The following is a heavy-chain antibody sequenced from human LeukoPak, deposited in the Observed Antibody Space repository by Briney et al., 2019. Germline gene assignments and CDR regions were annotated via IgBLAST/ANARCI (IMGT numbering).Heavy chain of an antibody. V-gene: IGHV4-59*03. CDR1: SGSISSYY. CDR2: IYYSGST. D-gene: IGHD6-13*01. Sequence: PSETLSLICTVSSGSISSYYWSWIRQPPGKGLEWIGYIYYSGSTNYNPSLKSRVTISVDTAKNQFSLKLNSVTAADTAVYCCAYSSSRYDRFDYWGQGTLVTVSS. CDR3: AYSSSRYDRFDY. J-gene: IGHJ4*02.